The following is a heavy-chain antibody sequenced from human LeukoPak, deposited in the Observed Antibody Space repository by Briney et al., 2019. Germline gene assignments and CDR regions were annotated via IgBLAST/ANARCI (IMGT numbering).Heavy chain of an antibody. V-gene: IGHV3-30*01. Sequence: QPGRSLRLSCAASGFTFSSYAMHWVRQAPGKGLEWVAVISYDGSNKYYADSVKGRFTISRDNSKNTLYPQMNSLRAEDTAVYYCARGFVVAPTRTNWFDPWGQGTLVTVSS. CDR1: GFTFSSYA. D-gene: IGHD2-15*01. CDR3: ARGFVVAPTRTNWFDP. J-gene: IGHJ5*02. CDR2: ISYDGSNK.